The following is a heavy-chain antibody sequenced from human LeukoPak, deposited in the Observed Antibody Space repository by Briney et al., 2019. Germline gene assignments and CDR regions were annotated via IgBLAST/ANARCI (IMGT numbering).Heavy chain of an antibody. Sequence: GRSLRLSCAASGFTFSSYGMHWVRQAPGKGLEWVAVIWYDGSNTYYADSGKGRFTISRDNSKNTLYLQMNSLRAEDTAIYYCATLLQGDGMDVWGKGTTVTVSS. D-gene: IGHD4-11*01. V-gene: IGHV3-33*01. CDR1: GFTFSSYG. CDR2: IWYDGSNT. CDR3: ATLLQGDGMDV. J-gene: IGHJ6*04.